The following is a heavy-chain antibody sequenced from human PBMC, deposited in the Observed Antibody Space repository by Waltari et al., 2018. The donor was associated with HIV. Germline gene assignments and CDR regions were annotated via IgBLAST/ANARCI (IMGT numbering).Heavy chain of an antibody. D-gene: IGHD4-17*01. V-gene: IGHV3-21*06. J-gene: IGHJ4*02. CDR3: TATVTTRGTFDY. Sequence: VQLVESGGGLAQPGGVRRLPCAGVGFTFSSYVMNWVRQAPGKGFEWSAYISRSSDYIYYADSIKGRFTISRDNAKNSVFLHMDNLRDVDTAVYYCTATVTTRGTFDYWGQGTAVPVS. CDR2: ISRSSDYI. CDR1: GFTFSSYV.